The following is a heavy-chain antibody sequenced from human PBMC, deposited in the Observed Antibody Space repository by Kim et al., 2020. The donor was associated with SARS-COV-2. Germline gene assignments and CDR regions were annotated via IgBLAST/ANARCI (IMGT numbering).Heavy chain of an antibody. V-gene: IGHV4-34*01. Sequence: PSLKSRVTISVDTSKNQFALKLSAVTAADTAVYYCARELYSSSGYNMDYWGQGTLVTVSS. J-gene: IGHJ4*02. D-gene: IGHD6-13*01. CDR3: ARELYSSSGYNMDY.